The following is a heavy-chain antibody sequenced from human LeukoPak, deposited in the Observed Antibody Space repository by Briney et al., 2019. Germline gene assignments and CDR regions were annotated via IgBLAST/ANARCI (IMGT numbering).Heavy chain of an antibody. CDR3: ARDCSSTSCSNYYYYGMDV. J-gene: IGHJ6*02. V-gene: IGHV3-21*01. Sequence: GRSLRLSCAASGFTFSSYSMNWVRQAPGKGLEWVSSISSSSSYIYYADSVKGRFTISRDNAKNSLYLQMNSLRAEDTAVYYCARDCSSTSCSNYYYYGMDVWGQGTTVTVSS. CDR2: ISSSSSYI. D-gene: IGHD2-2*01. CDR1: GFTFSSYS.